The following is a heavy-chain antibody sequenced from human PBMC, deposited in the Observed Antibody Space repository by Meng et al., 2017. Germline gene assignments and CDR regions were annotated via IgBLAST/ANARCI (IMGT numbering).Heavy chain of an antibody. J-gene: IGHJ5*02. D-gene: IGHD6-6*01. CDR2: INSGAST. V-gene: IGHV3-66*02. CDR1: GFTVSSYY. CDR3: ARESMYNWFDP. Sequence: VQLVGSGGGLLQPGGSLRLSCSGSGFTVSSYYMSWVRQATGKGLEWVSVINSGASTYYADSVKGRFTISRDNSKNTLYLQMNSLRAEDTAVYYCARESMYNWFDPWGQGTLVTVSS.